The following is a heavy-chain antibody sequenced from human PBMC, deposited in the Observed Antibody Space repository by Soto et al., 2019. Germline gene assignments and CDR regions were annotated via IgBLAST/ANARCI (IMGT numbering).Heavy chain of an antibody. J-gene: IGHJ4*02. CDR3: ARDPFIAAAGTFDY. CDR1: GYTFTSYA. CDR2: INAGNGNT. D-gene: IGHD6-13*01. V-gene: IGHV1-3*01. Sequence: ASVKVSCKASGYTFTSYAMHWVRQAPGQRLEWMGWINAGNGNTKYSQKFQGRVTITRDTSASTAYMELSSLRSEDTAVYYCARDPFIAAAGTFDYWGQGTLVTVSS.